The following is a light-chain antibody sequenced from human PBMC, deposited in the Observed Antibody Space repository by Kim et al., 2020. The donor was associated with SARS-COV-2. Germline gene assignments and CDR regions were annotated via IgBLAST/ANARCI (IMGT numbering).Light chain of an antibody. V-gene: IGKV1-39*01. J-gene: IGKJ5*01. CDR3: QQSHSVPIT. Sequence: DIQIIPSPSSLFASVGDRVTITCRASQTISTKLNWYQQKSGSAPRFLIYAASTLQTGVPSRFSGGGSGTHFTLTISNLQPEDFATYYCQQSHSVPITFGQGTRLEIK. CDR1: QTISTK. CDR2: AAS.